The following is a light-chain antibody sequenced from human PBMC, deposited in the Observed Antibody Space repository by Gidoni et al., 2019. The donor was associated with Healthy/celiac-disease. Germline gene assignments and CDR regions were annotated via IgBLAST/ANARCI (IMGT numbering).Light chain of an antibody. V-gene: IGKV4-1*01. CDR1: QSVLYSSNNKNY. Sequence: EIVVTQSPDSPAVSLGERGTINCKSRQSVLYSSNNKNYLAWYQQKPGQPPKLLIYGASTRESGVPDRFSGSGSGTDFTLTISSLQAEDVAVYYCQQYYSTPLTFGGGTKVEIK. J-gene: IGKJ4*01. CDR3: QQYYSTPLT. CDR2: GAS.